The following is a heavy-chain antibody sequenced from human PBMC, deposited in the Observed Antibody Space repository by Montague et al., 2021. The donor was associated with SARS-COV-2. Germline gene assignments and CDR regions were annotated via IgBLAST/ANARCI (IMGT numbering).Heavy chain of an antibody. CDR2: IKQSGST. D-gene: IGHD3-22*01. CDR3: ARGHLSVSMIVVVFTSASYYFDY. Sequence: SETLSLTCGVYGGSFGDDHWSWIRQPPGKGLEWIGDIKQSGSTXXXPSXXXRVTISVDTSRNRFSLKLTSVTAADTAVYFCARGHLSVSMIVVVFTSASYYFDYWGQGALVTVSS. J-gene: IGHJ4*02. V-gene: IGHV4-34*01. CDR1: GGSFGDDH.